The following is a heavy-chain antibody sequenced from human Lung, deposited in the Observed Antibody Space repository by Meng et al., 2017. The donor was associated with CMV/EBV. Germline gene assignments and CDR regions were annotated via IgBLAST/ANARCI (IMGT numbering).Heavy chain of an antibody. Sequence: QLQLEGSGPGQVKPSETLSLTCSVSGGSISSSSYYWGWIRQSPGKGLEWIGSIYFSGNTYYNPSLKSRVTMSVGTAQNKFSLTLRSVTAADTAVYYCVTETGYNYDNWGQGALVTVSS. V-gene: IGHV4-39*07. CDR3: VTETGYNYDN. J-gene: IGHJ4*02. CDR2: IYFSGNT. D-gene: IGHD5-24*01. CDR1: GGSISSSSYY.